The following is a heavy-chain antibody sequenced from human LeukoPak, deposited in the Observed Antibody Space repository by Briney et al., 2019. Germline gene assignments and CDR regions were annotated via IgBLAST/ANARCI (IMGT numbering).Heavy chain of an antibody. J-gene: IGHJ4*02. V-gene: IGHV4-34*01. Sequence: PSETLSPTCAVYGGSFSGYYWSWIRQPPGKGLEWIGEINHSGSTNYNPSLKSRVTISVDTSKNQFSLKPSSVTAADTAVYYCARCRTYYGSGSSDYWGQGTLVTVSS. D-gene: IGHD3-10*01. CDR3: ARCRTYYGSGSSDY. CDR1: GGSFSGYY. CDR2: INHSGST.